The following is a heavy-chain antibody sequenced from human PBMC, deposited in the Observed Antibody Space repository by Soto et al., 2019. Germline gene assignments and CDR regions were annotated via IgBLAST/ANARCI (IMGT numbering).Heavy chain of an antibody. J-gene: IGHJ4*02. Sequence: GGSLRLSCAASGFTFDDYAIHWVRQAPGKGLEWVSLISWDGGSTYYADSVKGRFTISRDNSKNSLYLQMNSLRAEDTALYYCAKDISDGEVRDVDYWGKGTLVTVSS. CDR2: ISWDGGST. D-gene: IGHD3-10*01. CDR1: GFTFDDYA. V-gene: IGHV3-43D*04. CDR3: AKDISDGEVRDVDY.